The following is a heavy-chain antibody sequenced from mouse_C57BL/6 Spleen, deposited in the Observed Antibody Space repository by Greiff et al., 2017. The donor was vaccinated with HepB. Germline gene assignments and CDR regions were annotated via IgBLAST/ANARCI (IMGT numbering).Heavy chain of an antibody. Sequence: EVHLVESGGGLVKPGGSLKLSCAASGFTFSDYGMHWVRQAPEKGLEWVAYISSGSSTIYYADTVKGRFTISRDNAKNTLFLQMTSLRSEDTAMYYCARDYYDFYYAMDYWGQGTSVTVSS. CDR2: ISSGSSTI. V-gene: IGHV5-17*01. CDR3: ARDYYDFYYAMDY. CDR1: GFTFSDYG. D-gene: IGHD2-4*01. J-gene: IGHJ4*01.